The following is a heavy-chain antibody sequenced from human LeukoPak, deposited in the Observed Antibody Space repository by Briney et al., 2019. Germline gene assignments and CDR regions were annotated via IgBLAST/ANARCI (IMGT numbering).Heavy chain of an antibody. V-gene: IGHV4-31*03. CDR3: ATYYDFWSGCFDY. CDR1: GXSISSGGYY. Sequence: SQTLSLTCTVSGXSISSGGYYWSWIRQHPGKGPEWIGYIYYSGSTYYNPSLKSRVTISVDTSKNQFSLKLSSVTAADTAVYYCATYYDFWSGCFDYWGQGTLVTVSS. D-gene: IGHD3-3*01. J-gene: IGHJ4*02. CDR2: IYYSGST.